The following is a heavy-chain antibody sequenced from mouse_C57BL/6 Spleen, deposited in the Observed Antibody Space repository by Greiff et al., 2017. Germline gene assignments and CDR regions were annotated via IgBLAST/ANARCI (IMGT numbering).Heavy chain of an antibody. J-gene: IGHJ3*01. V-gene: IGHV1-42*01. D-gene: IGHD2-4*01. CDR2: INPSTGGT. Sequence: VQLQQSGPELVKPGASVKISCKASGYSFTGYYMNWVKQSPEKSLEWIGEINPSTGGTTYNQKFKAKATLTVDKSSSTAYMQLKSLTSEDSAVYYGARGGYDYDPAWFAYWGQGTLVTVSA. CDR1: GYSFTGYY. CDR3: ARGGYDYDPAWFAY.